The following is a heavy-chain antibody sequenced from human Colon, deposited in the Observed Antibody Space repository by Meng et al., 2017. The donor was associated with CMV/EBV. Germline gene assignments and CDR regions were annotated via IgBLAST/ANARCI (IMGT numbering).Heavy chain of an antibody. V-gene: IGHV4-34*01. CDR3: ARATKSSCWEVLDY. Sequence: QVQFQQWGSGLLKPLETLSLTCAVYGESFRGYYWTWIRQPPGRGLEWIGESYYTGSTNYSPSLKSRVTISLDTSKNQFSLKLNSVTAADTAVYYCARATKSSCWEVLDYWGHGTLVTVSS. D-gene: IGHD2-2*01. CDR2: SYYTGST. J-gene: IGHJ4*01. CDR1: GESFRGYY.